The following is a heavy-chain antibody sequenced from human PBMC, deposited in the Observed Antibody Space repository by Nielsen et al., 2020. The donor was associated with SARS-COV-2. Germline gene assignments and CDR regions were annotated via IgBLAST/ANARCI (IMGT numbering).Heavy chain of an antibody. D-gene: IGHD3-10*01. CDR1: GYSFTSYW. CDR2: IYPGDSDT. J-gene: IGHJ4*02. Sequence: GESLKIPCQGSGYSFTSYWNGWVRQMPGKGLEWMGIIYPGDSDTRYSPSFQGQVTIPADKSISTAYLQWSSLKASDTAMYYCARQKIRGDTLLGYWGQGTLVTVSS. CDR3: ARQKIRGDTLLGY. V-gene: IGHV5-51*01.